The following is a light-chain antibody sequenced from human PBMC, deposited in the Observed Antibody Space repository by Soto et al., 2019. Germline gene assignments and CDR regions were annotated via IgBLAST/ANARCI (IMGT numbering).Light chain of an antibody. CDR3: QQSYSTLLFT. CDR2: AAA. J-gene: IGKJ3*01. V-gene: IGKV1-39*01. Sequence: DIQMTQSPSSLSASVGDRVTITCRASQSISSYLNWYQQKPGKAPKLLIYAAASLQSGVPSRFSGSGSGTDFAFTISSRQPEDVASYYCQQSYSTLLFTFGPGTKVDIK. CDR1: QSISSY.